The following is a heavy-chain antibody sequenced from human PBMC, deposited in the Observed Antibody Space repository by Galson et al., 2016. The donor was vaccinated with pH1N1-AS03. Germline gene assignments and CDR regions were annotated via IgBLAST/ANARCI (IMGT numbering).Heavy chain of an antibody. J-gene: IGHJ3*02. Sequence: LSLTCAVSGYSISSGYYWGWIRQPPGKGLEWIESMHYSGSTYYNPSPKSRVTISVDTSKNQFSLKLSSVTAADTAVYYCARLWIQPSQRGAFDIWGQGTMVTVSS. V-gene: IGHV4-38-2*01. D-gene: IGHD5-18*01. CDR3: ARLWIQPSQRGAFDI. CDR1: GYSISSGYY. CDR2: MHYSGST.